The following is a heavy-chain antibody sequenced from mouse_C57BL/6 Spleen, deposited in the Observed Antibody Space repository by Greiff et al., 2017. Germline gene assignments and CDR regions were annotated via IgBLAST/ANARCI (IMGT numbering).Heavy chain of an antibody. CDR2: IHPNSGST. J-gene: IGHJ3*01. CDR3: ARGGTAQALVAY. V-gene: IGHV1-64*01. Sequence: QVQLQQPGAELVKPGASVKLSCKASGYTFTSYWMHWVKQRPGQGLEWIGMIHPNSGSTNYNEKFKSKATLTVDKSSSTAYMQLSSLTSEDSAVYYCARGGTAQALVAYWGQGTLVTVSA. CDR1: GYTFTSYW. D-gene: IGHD3-2*02.